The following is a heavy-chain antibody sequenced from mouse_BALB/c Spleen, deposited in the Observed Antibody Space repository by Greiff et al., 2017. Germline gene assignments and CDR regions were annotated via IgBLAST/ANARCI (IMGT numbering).Heavy chain of an antibody. V-gene: IGHV2-3*01. CDR1: GFSLTSYG. D-gene: IGHD2-14*01. Sequence: VQGVESGPGLVAPSQSLSITCTVSGFSLTSYGVSWVRQPPGKGLEWLGVIWGDGSTNYHSALISRLSISKDNSKSQVFLKLNSLQTDDTATYYCAKPKYRYDEAWFAYWGQGTLVTVSA. CDR3: AKPKYRYDEAWFAY. CDR2: IWGDGST. J-gene: IGHJ3*01.